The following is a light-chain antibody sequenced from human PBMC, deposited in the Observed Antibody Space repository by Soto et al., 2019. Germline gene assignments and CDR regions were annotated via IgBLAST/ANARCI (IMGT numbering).Light chain of an antibody. CDR3: CSSGGSPTYV. J-gene: IGLJ1*01. CDR1: SSNVGSYKL. CDR2: EVN. Sequence: QSAVTQPASVSGSPGQSITISCTGTSSNVGSYKLVSWYQQHPGKAPKLMIFEVNKRPSGVSNRFSVSKSGNTASLTISGLKVEDEADYYCCSSGGSPTYVFGTGTKVTAL. V-gene: IGLV2-23*02.